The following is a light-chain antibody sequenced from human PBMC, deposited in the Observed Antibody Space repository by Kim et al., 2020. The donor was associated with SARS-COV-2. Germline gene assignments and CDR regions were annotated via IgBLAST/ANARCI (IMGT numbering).Light chain of an antibody. J-gene: IGKJ2*01. V-gene: IGKV3-11*01. Sequence: LSCAPGYRATHSGTASPGVQIFLDWYVQKPGQAPRLLIKEAINSAAVIPARFSGSGSETDFTLTISSVETEDFAVYYCQQSGEGYTFGQGTKLEI. CDR2: EAI. CDR1: PGVQIF. CDR3: QQSGEGYT.